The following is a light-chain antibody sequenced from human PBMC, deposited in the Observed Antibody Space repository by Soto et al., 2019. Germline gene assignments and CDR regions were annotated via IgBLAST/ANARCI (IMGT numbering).Light chain of an antibody. CDR2: AAS. Sequence: DIQMTQSPSSVSASVGDRVTITCRASHDISSWLAWYQQKPGKAPKIMIYAASSLQGGVPSRFSGSGSGTEFTLTISSLQPEDFATYYCQQASSFPPTFGQGTRLEI. CDR1: HDISSW. V-gene: IGKV1-12*01. J-gene: IGKJ5*01. CDR3: QQASSFPPT.